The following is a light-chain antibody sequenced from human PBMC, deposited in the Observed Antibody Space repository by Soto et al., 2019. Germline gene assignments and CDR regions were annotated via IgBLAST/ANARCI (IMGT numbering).Light chain of an antibody. Sequence: QSALTQPPSVSGSPGQSVTISCTGTSSDVGSYSRVSWYQQPPGTPPKLMIYEVSNRPSGVPDRFSGSKSGNTASLTISGLQPEDEADYYCNSYTSSNTYVFGTGTKLTVL. V-gene: IGLV2-18*02. CDR1: SSDVGSYSR. CDR2: EVS. J-gene: IGLJ1*01. CDR3: NSYTSSNTYV.